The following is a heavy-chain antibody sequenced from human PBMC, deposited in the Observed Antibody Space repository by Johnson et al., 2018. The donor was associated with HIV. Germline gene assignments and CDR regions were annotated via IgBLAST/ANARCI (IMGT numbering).Heavy chain of an antibody. J-gene: IGHJ3*02. CDR1: GFTFSSYG. CDR2: IWYDGSNK. Sequence: QVQLVESGGGVVQPGRSLRLSCAASGFTFSSYGMHWVRQAPGKGLEWVAVIWYDGSNKYYADSVKGRFTISRDNSKNTLYLQMNSLRAEDTAVYYCAKDLGWGLGDDAFDIWGQGTMVTVSS. D-gene: IGHD2-21*02. CDR3: AKDLGWGLGDDAFDI. V-gene: IGHV3-33*06.